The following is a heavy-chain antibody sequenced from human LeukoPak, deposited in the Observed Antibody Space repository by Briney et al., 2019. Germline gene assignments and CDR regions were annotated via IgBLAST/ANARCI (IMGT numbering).Heavy chain of an antibody. D-gene: IGHD2-8*02. CDR1: GFTFSSYA. CDR2: ISYDGSNK. V-gene: IGHV3-30-3*01. Sequence: GGPLRLSCAASGFTFSSYAMHWVRQAPGKGLEWVAVISYDGSNKYYADSVKGRFTIARDNSKNTLYLQMNSLRAEDTAVYSCARGKAGRTEFDYWGQGTLVTVSS. J-gene: IGHJ4*02. CDR3: ARGKAGRTEFDY.